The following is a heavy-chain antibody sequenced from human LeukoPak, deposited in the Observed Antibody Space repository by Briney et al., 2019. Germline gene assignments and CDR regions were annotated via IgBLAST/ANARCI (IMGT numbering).Heavy chain of an antibody. CDR3: AKEWDYYDSSGYWDDAFDI. CDR2: ISGSGGST. CDR1: GFTFSSYG. Sequence: QTGGSLRLSCAASGFTFSSYGMSWVRQAPGKGLEWASAISGSGGSTYYADSVKGRFTISRDNSKNTLYLQMNSLRAEDTAVYYCAKEWDYYDSSGYWDDAFDIWGQGTMVTVSS. J-gene: IGHJ3*02. D-gene: IGHD3-22*01. V-gene: IGHV3-23*01.